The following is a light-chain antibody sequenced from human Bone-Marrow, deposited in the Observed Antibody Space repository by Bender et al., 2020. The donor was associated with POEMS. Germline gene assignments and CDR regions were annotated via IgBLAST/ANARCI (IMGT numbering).Light chain of an antibody. CDR1: SSDFGTYNL. J-gene: IGLJ2*01. CDR2: EVF. CDR3: CSYVRGSPL. Sequence: QSALTQAASVSGSPGQSITISCTGASSDFGTYNLVSWYQHHPGKAPKLMIYEVFKRPSGVSDRFSGSNSGNTASLTISWLQAEDEADYYCCSYVRGSPLFGGGTKLTV. V-gene: IGLV2-23*02.